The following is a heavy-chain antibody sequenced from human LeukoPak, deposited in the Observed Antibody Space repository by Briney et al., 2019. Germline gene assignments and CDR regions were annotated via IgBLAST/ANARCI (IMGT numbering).Heavy chain of an antibody. CDR2: ISTYTGST. Sequence: ASVKVSCKASGYIFTDHGISWVRQAPGQGLEWMGWISTYTGSTNYAQKFHGRVTMTRDTSTSTAYMELRSLRSDDTAVYYCAKEQRYPAYYDYWGQGTLVTVSS. CDR1: GYIFTDHG. J-gene: IGHJ4*02. D-gene: IGHD6-25*01. V-gene: IGHV1-18*01. CDR3: AKEQRYPAYYDY.